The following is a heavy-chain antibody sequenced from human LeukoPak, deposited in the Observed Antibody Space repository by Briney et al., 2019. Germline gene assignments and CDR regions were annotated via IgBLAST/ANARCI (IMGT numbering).Heavy chain of an antibody. CDR2: INPNSGGT. J-gene: IGHJ4*02. CDR3: ARGLQVRGVIISLDY. D-gene: IGHD3-10*01. CDR1: GYTFTGYY. V-gene: IGHV1-2*02. Sequence: ASVKVSCKASGYTFTGYYMHWVRQAPGQGLEWMGWINPNSGGTNYAQKFQGRVTITADESASTAYMELSSLRSEDTAVYYCARGLQVRGVIISLDYWGQGTLVTVSS.